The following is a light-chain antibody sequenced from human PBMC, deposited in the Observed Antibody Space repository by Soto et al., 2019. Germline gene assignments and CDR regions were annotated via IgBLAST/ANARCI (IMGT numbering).Light chain of an antibody. V-gene: IGKV3D-20*02. CDR1: QSVSSNY. Sequence: EIVVTHSQCTLSLSPGPRATLSCRASQSVSSNYLAWYQQKPGQAPRLXIYGASSRATGIPDRFSGSGSATDFTLTIGSLEAEDFAVYYCQQRSNWPPITFGQGTRLEIK. CDR2: GAS. CDR3: QQRSNWPPIT. J-gene: IGKJ5*01.